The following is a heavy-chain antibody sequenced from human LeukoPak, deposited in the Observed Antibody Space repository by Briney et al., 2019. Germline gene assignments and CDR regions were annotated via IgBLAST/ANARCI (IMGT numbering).Heavy chain of an antibody. CDR2: IIPIFGTA. V-gene: IGHV1-69*05. CDR3: VRLPVRHHVWGSYT. CDR1: GGTFSSYA. J-gene: IGHJ5*02. Sequence: SVKVSCKASGGTFSSYAISWVRQAPGQGLEWMGGIIPIFGTANYAQKFQGRVTITTDESTSTAYMELSSLRSEDTAVYYCVRLPVRHHVWGSYTWGKGTLVTVSS. D-gene: IGHD3-16*01.